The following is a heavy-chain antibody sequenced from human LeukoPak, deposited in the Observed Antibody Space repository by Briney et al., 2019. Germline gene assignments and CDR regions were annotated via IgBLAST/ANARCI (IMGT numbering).Heavy chain of an antibody. CDR3: ARGRYGSGSYYKH. V-gene: IGHV4-34*01. CDR1: GFTVSNNC. D-gene: IGHD3-10*01. CDR2: INHSGST. J-gene: IGHJ1*01. Sequence: GSLRLSCVASGFTVSNNCMTWVRQPPGKGLEWIGEINHSGSTNYNPSLKSRVTISVDTSKNQFSLKLSSVTAADTAVYYCARGRYGSGSYYKHWGQGTLVTVSS.